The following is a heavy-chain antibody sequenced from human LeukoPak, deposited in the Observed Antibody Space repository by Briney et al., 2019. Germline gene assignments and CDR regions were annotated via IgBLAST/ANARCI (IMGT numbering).Heavy chain of an antibody. CDR2: IYYSGST. J-gene: IGHJ4*02. CDR3: AREAPNVAMVDY. V-gene: IGHV4-59*01. D-gene: IGHD5-12*01. CDR1: GGSISNYY. Sequence: SETLSLTCTVSGGSISNYYWSWIRQPPGKGLEWIGYIYYSGSTNYNPSLKSRVTISVDTSKNQFSLKLSSVTAADTAVYYCAREAPNVAMVDYWGQGTLVTVSS.